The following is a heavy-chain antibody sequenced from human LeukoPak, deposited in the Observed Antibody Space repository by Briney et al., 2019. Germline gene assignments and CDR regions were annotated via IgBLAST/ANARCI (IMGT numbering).Heavy chain of an antibody. J-gene: IGHJ4*02. CDR3: ARRSGIAVAGAFDY. D-gene: IGHD6-19*01. CDR1: GFTFSNYA. CDR2: TSGSGDST. V-gene: IGHV3-23*01. Sequence: RAGGSLRLACPAAGFTFSNYAMRWVRQAPGKGLEWDSGTSGSGDSTYYADSVKDRFTISRDNSKNTLYLQMNSLRAEDTAVYYCARRSGIAVAGAFDYWGQGTLVTVSS.